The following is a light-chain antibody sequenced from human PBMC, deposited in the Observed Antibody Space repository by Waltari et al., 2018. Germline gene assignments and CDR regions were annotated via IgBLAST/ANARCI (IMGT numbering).Light chain of an antibody. J-gene: IGKJ4*01. CDR2: DAS. V-gene: IGKV3-11*01. Sequence: EIVLTQSPVTLSLSPGDTATLSCRASQSFGSYLAWYQRKPGQAPRLLIYDASNRAAGIPPRFSGGGSGTDFTLTISGLEPEDFAVYYCQHRNTGLTFGGGTKVEIE. CDR3: QHRNTGLT. CDR1: QSFGSY.